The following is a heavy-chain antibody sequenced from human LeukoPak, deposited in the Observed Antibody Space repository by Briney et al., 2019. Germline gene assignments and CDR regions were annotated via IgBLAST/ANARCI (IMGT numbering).Heavy chain of an antibody. V-gene: IGHV1-46*01. CDR3: ARGTGIAAAVTSLFQY. CDR2: INPSGGTT. CDR1: GYTFASYY. D-gene: IGHD6-13*01. J-gene: IGHJ1*01. Sequence: ASVKVSCKASGYTFASYYMHWVRQAPGQGLEWMGVINPSGGTTSYARKFQGRVTMTRDTSTSTLYMELSSLRSEDTAVYYCARGTGIAAAVTSLFQYWGQGTLVTVSS.